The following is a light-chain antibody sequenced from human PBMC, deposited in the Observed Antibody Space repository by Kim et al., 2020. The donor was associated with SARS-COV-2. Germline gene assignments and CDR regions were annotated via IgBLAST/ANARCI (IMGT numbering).Light chain of an antibody. CDR1: QSISNY. CDR3: QQTYSTPLT. CDR2: AAS. V-gene: IGKV1-39*01. J-gene: IGKJ4*01. Sequence: VSVGDRVTITCRASQSISNYLNWYQQNPGKAPKLLIYAASSLKSGVPSRFSGSGSGTDFTLTISSLQPEDFATYYCQQTYSTPLTFGGGTKVDIK.